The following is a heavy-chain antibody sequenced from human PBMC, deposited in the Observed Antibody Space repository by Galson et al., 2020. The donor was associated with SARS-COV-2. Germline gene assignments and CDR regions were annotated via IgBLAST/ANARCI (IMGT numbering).Heavy chain of an antibody. V-gene: IGHV3-30*04. Sequence: SLKISCAASGFTFSSYSMHWVRQTPGKGLEWVAVIKYDGSNKTYADSVKGRFTISRDNSKNTLYLQMNSLRAEDTAVYYCASALLWGLDYWGQGTLVTVSS. CDR2: IKYDGSNK. CDR3: ASALLWGLDY. D-gene: IGHD1-26*01. J-gene: IGHJ4*02. CDR1: GFTFSSYS.